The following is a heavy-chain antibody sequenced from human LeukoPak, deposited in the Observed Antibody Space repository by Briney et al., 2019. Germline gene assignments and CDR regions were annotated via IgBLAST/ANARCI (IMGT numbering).Heavy chain of an antibody. J-gene: IGHJ4*02. CDR2: ISSNGDNT. Sequence: QSGGSLRLSCSVSGFTFSTYVMHWVSQAPGKGLEYVSAISSNGDNTYYADSVKGRFTISRDNSKNTLYLQMSSLRADDTAVYYCVRGTGYWGQGTLVTVSS. CDR1: GFTFSTYV. CDR3: VRGTGY. V-gene: IGHV3-64D*06.